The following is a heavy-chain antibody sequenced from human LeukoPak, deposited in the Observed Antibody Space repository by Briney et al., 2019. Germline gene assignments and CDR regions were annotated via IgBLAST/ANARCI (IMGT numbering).Heavy chain of an antibody. D-gene: IGHD1-26*01. Sequence: SETLSLTCTVSGASKNTYYWSWIRQSPGGRLEWMGYVFNSGSTNYNPSLGSRATISLDTSNTQFSLKLRSVTVADTAVYYCALAWGGSYWHFFDHWGQGTLVTVSS. CDR1: GASKNTYY. J-gene: IGHJ4*02. CDR3: ALAWGGSYWHFFDH. V-gene: IGHV4-59*01. CDR2: VFNSGST.